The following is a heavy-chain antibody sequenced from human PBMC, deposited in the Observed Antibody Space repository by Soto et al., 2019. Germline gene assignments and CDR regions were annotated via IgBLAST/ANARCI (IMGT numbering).Heavy chain of an antibody. CDR2: IDPSDSYT. Sequence: PGESLKISCKGSGYSFTSYCISWVRQMPGKGLEWMGRIDPSDSYTNYSPSFQGHVTISADKSISTAYLQWSSLKASDTAMYYCARHESRQIQLWAINGMDVWGQGTTVTVSS. CDR3: ARHESRQIQLWAINGMDV. V-gene: IGHV5-10-1*01. CDR1: GYSFTSYC. J-gene: IGHJ6*02. D-gene: IGHD5-18*01.